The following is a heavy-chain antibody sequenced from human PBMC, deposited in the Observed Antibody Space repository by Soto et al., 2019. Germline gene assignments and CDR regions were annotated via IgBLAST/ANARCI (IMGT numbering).Heavy chain of an antibody. CDR2: IGGNGGTT. V-gene: IGHV3-23*01. J-gene: IGHJ4*02. Sequence: EVQLLDSGGGLVQPGGSLRLSCVASGFTFSTYAMSWVRQAPGKGLEWVSGIGGNGGTTRYADSVKGRFTISRDNSKNTVYLQMNSLRAEDTAIYYCAQLGLMTFSHKHYFNHWGRGTLVTVSS. D-gene: IGHD3-16*01. CDR3: AQLGLMTFSHKHYFNH. CDR1: GFTFSTYA.